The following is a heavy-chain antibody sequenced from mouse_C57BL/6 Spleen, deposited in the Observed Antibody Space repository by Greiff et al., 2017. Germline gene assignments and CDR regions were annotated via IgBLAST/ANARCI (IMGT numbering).Heavy chain of an antibody. CDR1: GYSITSGYY. D-gene: IGHD1-1*01. CDR2: ISYDGSN. V-gene: IGHV3-6*01. CDR3: ARDSVITTVIAPGYAMDY. Sequence: EVKLMESGPGLVKPSQSLSLTCSVTGYSITSGYYWNWIRQFPGNKLEWMGYISYDGSNNYNPSLKNRISITRDTSKNQFFLKLNSVTTEDTATYYCARDSVITTVIAPGYAMDYWGQGTSVTVSS. J-gene: IGHJ4*01.